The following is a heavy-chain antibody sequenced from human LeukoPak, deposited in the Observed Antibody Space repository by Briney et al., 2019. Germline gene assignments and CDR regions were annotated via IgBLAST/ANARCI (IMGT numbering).Heavy chain of an antibody. CDR3: ARGVRNYYGSGSLGRVSLQPMDV. J-gene: IGHJ6*02. V-gene: IGHV4-31*03. CDR2: IYYSGST. Sequence: SETLSLTCTVSGGSISSGGYYWSWIRQHPGKGLEWIGYIYYSGSTYYNPSLKSRVTISVDTSKNQFSLKLSSVTAADTAVYYCARGVRNYYGSGSLGRVSLQPMDVWGQGTTVTVSS. CDR1: GGSISSGGYY. D-gene: IGHD3-10*01.